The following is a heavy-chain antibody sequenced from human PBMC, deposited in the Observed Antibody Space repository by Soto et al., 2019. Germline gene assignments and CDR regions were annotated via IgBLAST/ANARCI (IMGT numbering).Heavy chain of an antibody. CDR1: GFTFSSYT. D-gene: IGHD2-2*01. J-gene: IGHJ6*03. CDR2: IWYDGSNK. V-gene: IGHV3-33*08. Sequence: GGSLRLSCAASGFTFSSYTMRWVRQAPGKGLEWVSIIWYDGSNKFYADSVKGRFTISRDNSKNTLYLQMNSLRAEDTAVYYCARVRYCSSTSCHYMDVWGKGTTVTVSS. CDR3: ARVRYCSSTSCHYMDV.